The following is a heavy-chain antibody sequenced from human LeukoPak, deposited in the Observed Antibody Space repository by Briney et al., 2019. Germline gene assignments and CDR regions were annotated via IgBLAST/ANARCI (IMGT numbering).Heavy chain of an antibody. J-gene: IGHJ5*02. CDR3: AREFGDSSGWGGPNWFDP. D-gene: IGHD6-19*01. CDR2: IYYSGST. CDR1: GGSISSYY. V-gene: IGHV4-59*01. Sequence: SETLSLTCTVSGGSISSYYWSWIRQPPGKGLEWIGYIYYSGSTNYNPSLKSRVTISVDTSKNQSSLKLSSVTAADTAVYYCAREFGDSSGWGGPNWFDPWGQGTLVTVSS.